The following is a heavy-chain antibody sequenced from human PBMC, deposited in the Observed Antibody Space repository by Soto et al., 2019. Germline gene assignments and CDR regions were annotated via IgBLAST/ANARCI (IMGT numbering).Heavy chain of an antibody. CDR2: INPNSGGT. J-gene: IGHJ6*02. D-gene: IGHD6-13*01. CDR3: AGDGGGSSWYGYYYYGMDV. CDR1: GYTFTGYY. Sequence: QVQLVQSGAEVKKPGASVKVSCKASGYTFTGYYMHWVRQAPGQGLEWMGWINPNSGGTNYAQKFQGWVTMTRDPSISTAYMELSRLRSDDTAVYYCAGDGGGSSWYGYYYYGMDVWGQGTTVTVSS. V-gene: IGHV1-2*04.